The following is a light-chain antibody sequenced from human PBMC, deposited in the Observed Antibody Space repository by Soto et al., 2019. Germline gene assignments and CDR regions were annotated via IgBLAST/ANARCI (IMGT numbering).Light chain of an antibody. CDR3: SSFTSSMTNV. J-gene: IGLJ1*01. Sequence: QSVLTQPASVSGSPGQSITISCTGTSSDVGGYNSVSWYQQHPGKAPKLILYDVTDRPSGVSYRFSGSKSGNTASLTISELQAADEADYFCSSFTSSMTNVFGSGTKLTVL. CDR2: DVT. CDR1: SSDVGGYNS. V-gene: IGLV2-14*01.